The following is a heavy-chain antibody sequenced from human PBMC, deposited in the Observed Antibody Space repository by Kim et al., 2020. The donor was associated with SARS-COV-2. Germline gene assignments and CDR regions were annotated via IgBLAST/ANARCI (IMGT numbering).Heavy chain of an antibody. CDR1: GFTFSNYA. CDR2: ITGSGGIT. J-gene: IGHJ1*01. D-gene: IGHD2-8*01. Sequence: GGSLRLSCEISGFTFSNYAMSWVRQAPGKGLEWVSGITGSGGITYYAASVKGRFTISRDNSKSTLYLQMNSLRVEDTAHYYCTKVSGGSGYIELPVEHWGQGTPVTVSS. CDR3: TKVSGGSGYIELPVEH. V-gene: IGHV3-23*01.